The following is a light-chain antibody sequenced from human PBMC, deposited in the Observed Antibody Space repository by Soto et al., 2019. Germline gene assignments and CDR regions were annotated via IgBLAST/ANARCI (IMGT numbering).Light chain of an antibody. J-gene: IGKJ4*01. V-gene: IGKV3-11*01. CDR1: QSVTTY. CDR2: DAS. Sequence: EIVLTQSPGTLSLSLGERATLSCRASQSVTTYLAWYQQKPGQPPRLLITDASNRATGIPARFSGSGSGTDFTLTISSLEPEDFAVYYCQQRQSWPLTFGGGTQVEIK. CDR3: QQRQSWPLT.